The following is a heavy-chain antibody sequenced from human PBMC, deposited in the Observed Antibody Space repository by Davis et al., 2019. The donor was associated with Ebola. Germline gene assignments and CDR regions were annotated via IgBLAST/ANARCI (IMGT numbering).Heavy chain of an antibody. CDR1: GYTFTGYY. CDR2: INPNSGGT. V-gene: IGHV1-2*02. CDR3: ARSGQIVPTSNWFDP. D-gene: IGHD2-15*01. Sequence: ASVKVSCKASGYTFTGYYMHWVRQAPGQGLEWMGWINPNSGGTNYAQKFQGRVTMTRDTSISTAYMELSRLRSDDTAVYYCARSGQIVPTSNWFDPWGQGTLVTVSS. J-gene: IGHJ5*02.